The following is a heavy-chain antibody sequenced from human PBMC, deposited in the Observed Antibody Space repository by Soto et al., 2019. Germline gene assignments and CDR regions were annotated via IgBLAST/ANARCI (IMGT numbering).Heavy chain of an antibody. V-gene: IGHV1-69*06. Sequence: SVKVSCKASGGNFASYAIFWVRQAPGQGLEWMGGIIPIFGTATYAQRFQDRVTIKADKSTNTAYMELNSLRFEDTAVYYCARSEGGYFYGMDVWGQGTTVTVS. J-gene: IGHJ6*02. CDR3: ARSEGGYFYGMDV. D-gene: IGHD3-9*01. CDR1: GGNFASYA. CDR2: IIPIFGTA.